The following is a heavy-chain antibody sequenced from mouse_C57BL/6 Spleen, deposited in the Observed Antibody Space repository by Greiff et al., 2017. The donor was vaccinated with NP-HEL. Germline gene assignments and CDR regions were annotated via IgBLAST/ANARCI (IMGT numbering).Heavy chain of an antibody. V-gene: IGHV1-76*01. Sequence: QVQLQQSGAELVRPGASVKLSCKASGYTFTDYYINWVKQRPGQGLEWIARIYPGSGNTYYNEKFKGQATLTAEKSSSTAYMQLSSLTSEDSAVYFCARDDGYFDYWGQGTTLTVSS. CDR1: GYTFTDYY. CDR3: ARDDGYFDY. CDR2: IYPGSGNT. D-gene: IGHD2-3*01. J-gene: IGHJ2*01.